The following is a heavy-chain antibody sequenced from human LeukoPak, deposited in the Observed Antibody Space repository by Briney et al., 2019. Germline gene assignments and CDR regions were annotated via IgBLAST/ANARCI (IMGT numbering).Heavy chain of an antibody. V-gene: IGHV4-39*01. Sequence: WVRQPPGKGLEWIGSIYYGGNTYYNPSLKSRVIKTVDTSKNQFSLKLSSVTAADTAVYYCARHDSSGPYNAFDIWGQGTMVTVSS. CDR2: IYYGGNT. D-gene: IGHD3-22*01. CDR3: ARHDSSGPYNAFDI. J-gene: IGHJ3*02.